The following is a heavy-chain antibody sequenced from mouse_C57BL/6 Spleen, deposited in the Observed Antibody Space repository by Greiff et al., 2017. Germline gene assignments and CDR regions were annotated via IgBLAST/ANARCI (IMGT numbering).Heavy chain of an antibody. J-gene: IGHJ3*01. Sequence: QVQLQQPGAELVMPGASVKLSCKASGYTFPSYWMHWVKQRPGQGLEWIGEIDPSDSYTNYNQKFKGKSTLTVDKSSSTAYMQLSSLTSEDSAVYFCARLGSSTGDAYWGQGTLVTVSA. CDR1: GYTFPSYW. D-gene: IGHD1-1*01. CDR3: ARLGSSTGDAY. V-gene: IGHV1-69*01. CDR2: IDPSDSYT.